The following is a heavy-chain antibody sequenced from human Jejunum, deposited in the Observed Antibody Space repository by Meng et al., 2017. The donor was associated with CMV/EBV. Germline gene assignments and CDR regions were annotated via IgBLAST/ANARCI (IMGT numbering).Heavy chain of an antibody. V-gene: IGHV1-18*01. J-gene: IGHJ4*02. CDR3: ARGGGTYSDFWSGFYSDFDY. CDR1: FTTYG. Sequence: FTTYGITWVRQATGQGLEWIGWISAYNGNAIYAQKFHGRVSMTTATYTTTAYMEMRSLTSDDTGVYYCARGGGTYSDFWSGFYSDFDYWGQGTLVTVSS. CDR2: ISAYNGNA. D-gene: IGHD3-3*01.